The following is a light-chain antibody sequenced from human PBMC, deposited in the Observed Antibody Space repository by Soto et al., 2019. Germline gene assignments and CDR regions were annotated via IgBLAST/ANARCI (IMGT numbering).Light chain of an antibody. V-gene: IGKV1-39*01. J-gene: IGKJ4*01. CDR1: QYIGRY. CDR2: AAS. Sequence: DIQMTQSPSSLPASVGDRVTITCRAGQYIGRYLNWYQQKPGKAPKLLIYAASSLHSGVPSRFSGSGSGTDFTLTISSLQPEDFATYSCQQTYRTPRTFGGGTKVDIK. CDR3: QQTYRTPRT.